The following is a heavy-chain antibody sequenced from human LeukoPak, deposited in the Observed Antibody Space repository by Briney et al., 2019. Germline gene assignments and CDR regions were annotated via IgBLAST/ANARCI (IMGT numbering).Heavy chain of an antibody. CDR3: ARGRVSSSTWHSTYYYYFYMDV. D-gene: IGHD4-11*01. CDR2: VDHTGST. V-gene: IGHV4-59*01. CDR1: DDSITMYY. J-gene: IGHJ6*03. Sequence: SETLSLTCSVPDDSITMYYWTWIRQPPGKGLEWIGYVDHTGSTNFNPSLNGRVSISRDTSKNLFSLRLRSVTAADTAVYFCARGRVSSSTWHSTYYYYFYMDVWGKGTTVTVSS.